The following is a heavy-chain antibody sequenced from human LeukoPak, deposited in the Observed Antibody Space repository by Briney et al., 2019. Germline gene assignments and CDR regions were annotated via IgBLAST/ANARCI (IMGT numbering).Heavy chain of an antibody. J-gene: IGHJ2*01. CDR3: ARLQSTSWYFDL. V-gene: IGHV4-59*08. CDR2: VFYIGTT. Sequence: SETLSLTCTVSGGSIRGYDWSWIRQPPGKGLEWVAYVFYIGTTNYNPSLQSRVTISVDTSKNQFSLKLSSVTAADTAVYHCARLQSTSWYFDLWGRGTLVTVSS. CDR1: GGSIRGYD.